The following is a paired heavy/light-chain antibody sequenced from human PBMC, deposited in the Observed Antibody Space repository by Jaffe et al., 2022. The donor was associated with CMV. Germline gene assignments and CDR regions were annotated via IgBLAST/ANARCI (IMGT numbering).Heavy chain of an antibody. CDR3: ARDSSSQYYGMDV. J-gene: IGHJ6*02. Sequence: QVQLQESGPGLVKPSETLSLTCTVSGGSISNYYWSWIRQSPEKGLEWIGNIYFIGNTNYNPSLKSRVTISVDTSKNQFSLKLTSVTAADTAVYYCARDSSSQYYGMDVWGQGTRVTVSS. CDR2: IYFIGNT. V-gene: IGHV4-59*01. CDR1: GGSISNYY. D-gene: IGHD6-6*01.
Light chain of an antibody. CDR1: QSISDW. CDR3: QQYNSYSPIT. CDR2: KAS. J-gene: IGKJ5*01. Sequence: DIQMTQSPSTLSASVGDTVTITCRASQSISDWLAWYQQKPGKAPKLLIYKASSLESGVPSRFSGSGSGTEFTLTISSLQPDDFATYYCQQYNSYSPITFGQGTRLEIK. V-gene: IGKV1-5*03.